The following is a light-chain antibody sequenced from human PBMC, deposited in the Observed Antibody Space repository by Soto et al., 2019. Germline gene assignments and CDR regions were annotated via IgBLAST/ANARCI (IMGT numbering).Light chain of an antibody. V-gene: IGKV1-39*01. CDR1: QSISSY. Sequence: DIHMTQSPSSLSASVGDRVTITCRASQSISSYLNWYQQKPGKAPKLLIYAASSLQSGVPSRFSGSGSGTDFTLTISSLQPEDSATYYCQQSYSTPRTFGQGTKVDIK. CDR3: QQSYSTPRT. J-gene: IGKJ1*01. CDR2: AAS.